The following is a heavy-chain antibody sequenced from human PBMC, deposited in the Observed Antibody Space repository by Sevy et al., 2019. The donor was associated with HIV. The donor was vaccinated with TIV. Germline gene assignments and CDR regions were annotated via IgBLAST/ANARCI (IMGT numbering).Heavy chain of an antibody. CDR3: AATKDYYESSGPPFDY. CDR2: FDPEDGET. CDR1: GYTLNKLS. Sequence: ASVKVSCKVSGYTLNKLSMHWVRQAPGKGLEWMGGFDPEDGETFYAQKFQGRVTMTEDTSTDTAYMELSSLRSEDTAVYYCAATKDYYESSGPPFDYWGQGTLVTVSS. V-gene: IGHV1-24*01. J-gene: IGHJ4*02. D-gene: IGHD3-22*01.